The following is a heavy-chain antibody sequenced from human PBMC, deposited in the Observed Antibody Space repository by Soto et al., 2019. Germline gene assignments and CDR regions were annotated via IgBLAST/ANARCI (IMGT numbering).Heavy chain of an antibody. CDR3: ARDRSYSLDV. CDR1: GSTFSNDW. CDR2: INSDGSSI. J-gene: IGHJ6*02. V-gene: IGHV3-74*01. Sequence: EVQLVESGGGLLQPGGSLRLSCAVSGSTFSNDWMHWVRQAPGKRLVWVSHINSDGSSINYADFVKGRFTIARDNAKNTVYLQMNSLRAGDTAVYHCARDRSYSLDVWGQGTTVTGSS.